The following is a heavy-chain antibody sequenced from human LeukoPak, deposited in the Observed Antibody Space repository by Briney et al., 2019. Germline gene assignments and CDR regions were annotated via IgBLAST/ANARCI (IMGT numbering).Heavy chain of an antibody. CDR1: GYTFTSYY. CDR2: INPSGGST. V-gene: IGHV1-46*01. Sequence: ASVKVSCKASGYTFTSYYMHWVRQAPGQGLEWMGIINPSGGSTSYAQKFQGRVTMTRDTSTSTVYMELCSLRSEDTAVYYCARAHRGYGSGSYQNQPGWFDPWGQGTLVTVSS. J-gene: IGHJ5*02. D-gene: IGHD3-10*01. CDR3: ARAHRGYGSGSYQNQPGWFDP.